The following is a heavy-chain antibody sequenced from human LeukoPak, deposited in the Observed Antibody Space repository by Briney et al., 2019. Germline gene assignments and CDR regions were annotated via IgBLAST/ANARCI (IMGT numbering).Heavy chain of an antibody. CDR3: ARSTPIVRYCSGGGCNEAGYYYYGMDV. CDR2: IIPNSGTT. J-gene: IGHJ6*02. V-gene: IGHV1-69*13. CDR1: GGTFSSYA. D-gene: IGHD2-15*01. Sequence: ASVKVSCKASGGTFSSYAISWVRQAPGQGLEWMGGIIPNSGTTNYTQRFQGRVTIIADESTSTAYMELNSLISEDTAVYYCARSTPIVRYCSGGGCNEAGYYYYGMDVWGQGTTVTVS.